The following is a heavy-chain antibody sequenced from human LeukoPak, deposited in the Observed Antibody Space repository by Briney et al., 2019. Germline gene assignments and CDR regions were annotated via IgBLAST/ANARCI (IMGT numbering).Heavy chain of an antibody. Sequence: SVKVSCKASGGTFSSYAISWVRQAPGQGLEWMGGIIPIFGTANYAQKFQGRVTITADESTSTAYMELSSLRSEDTAVYYCARVREPEDAFGIWGQGTMVTVSS. V-gene: IGHV1-69*13. J-gene: IGHJ3*02. CDR3: ARVREPEDAFGI. CDR2: IIPIFGTA. CDR1: GGTFSSYA. D-gene: IGHD1-1*01.